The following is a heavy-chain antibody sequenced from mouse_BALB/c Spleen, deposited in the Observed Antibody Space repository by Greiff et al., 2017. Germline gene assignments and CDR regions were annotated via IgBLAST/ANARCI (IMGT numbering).Heavy chain of an antibody. Sequence: EVKLVESGGGLVQPGGSRKLSCAASGFTFSSFGMHWVRQAPEKGLEWVAYISSGSSTIYYADTVKGRFTISRDNPKNTLFLQMTSLRSEDTAMYYCARSGGYYDNYAMDYWGQGTSVTVSS. J-gene: IGHJ4*01. D-gene: IGHD2-3*01. V-gene: IGHV5-17*02. CDR3: ARSGGYYDNYAMDY. CDR1: GFTFSSFG. CDR2: ISSGSSTI.